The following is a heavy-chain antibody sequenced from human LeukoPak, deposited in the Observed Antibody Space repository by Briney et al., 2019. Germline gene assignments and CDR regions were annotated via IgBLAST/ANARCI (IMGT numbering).Heavy chain of an antibody. CDR1: GDSISSYY. J-gene: IGHJ4*02. CDR3: ARSSATGLVNY. D-gene: IGHD2-21*01. Sequence: SETLSLTCTVSGDSISSYYWGWIRQPPGKGLEWMGNIYYSGSTYYNASLKSRVTISVDTSKNQFSLKLSSVTATDTAVYFCARSSATGLVNYWGQGTLVTVSS. CDR2: IYYSGST. V-gene: IGHV4-39*01.